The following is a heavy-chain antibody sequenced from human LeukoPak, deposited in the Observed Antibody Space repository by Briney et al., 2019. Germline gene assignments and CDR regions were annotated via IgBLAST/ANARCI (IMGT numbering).Heavy chain of an antibody. J-gene: IGHJ5*02. CDR2: LNPNTGDT. D-gene: IGHD2-15*01. V-gene: IGHV1-2*02. CDR1: GYNFAHYH. Sequence: ASVKVSCKASGYNFAHYHTHWVRQAPGPGLEWMGSLNPNTGDTLLAQKFQGRVTMTRDTSITVGYMELSSLTFDDTGVYYCARDPDSGPDLWGQGTLVTVAS. CDR3: ARDPDSGPDL.